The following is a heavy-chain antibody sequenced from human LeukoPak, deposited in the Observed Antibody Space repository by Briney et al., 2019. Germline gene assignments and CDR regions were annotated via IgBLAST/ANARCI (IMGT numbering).Heavy chain of an antibody. D-gene: IGHD4-23*01. V-gene: IGHV1-46*01. CDR3: ARGYYGRNGILDY. CDR1: GSTFTSYY. CDR2: INPSGGST. J-gene: IGHJ4*02. Sequence: ASVTVSCKASGSTFTSYYMHWVRQAPGQGREWMGMINPSGGSTSYAQKFQGRVTVTRDTSTSTVYMDLSSLRSEDTAVYYCARGYYGRNGILDYWGQGALVTVSS.